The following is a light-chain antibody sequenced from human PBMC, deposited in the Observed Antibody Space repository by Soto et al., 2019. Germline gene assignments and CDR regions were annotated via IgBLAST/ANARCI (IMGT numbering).Light chain of an antibody. CDR3: QSYDSSRSGVVV. V-gene: IGLV1-40*01. Sequence: QSVLTQPPSVSGAPGQRVTISCTGSRSNIGAGYAVHWYQQLPGAGPTLLIYDTDDRPSGVPDRFSGSKSGTSASLAITGLHAEDEADYYCQSYDSSRSGVVVFGGGTKLTVL. CDR2: DTD. J-gene: IGLJ2*01. CDR1: RSNIGAGYA.